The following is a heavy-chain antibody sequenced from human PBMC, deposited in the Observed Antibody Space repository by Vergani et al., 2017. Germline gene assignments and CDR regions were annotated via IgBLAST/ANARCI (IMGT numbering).Heavy chain of an antibody. CDR1: GGSFSGYY. Sequence: QVQLQQWGAGLLKPSETLSLTCAVYGGSFSGYYWSWIRQPPGKGLEWIGEINHSGSTNYNPSLKSRVTISVDTSKNQFSLKLSSVTAADTAVYYCASHRRLERRSYYYYYGMDVWGQGTTVTVSS. CDR3: ASHRRLERRSYYYYYGMDV. D-gene: IGHD1-1*01. CDR2: INHSGST. V-gene: IGHV4-34*01. J-gene: IGHJ6*02.